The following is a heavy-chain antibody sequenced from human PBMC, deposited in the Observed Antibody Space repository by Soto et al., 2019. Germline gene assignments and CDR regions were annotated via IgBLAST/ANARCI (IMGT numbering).Heavy chain of an antibody. CDR1: GYTFTSNS. V-gene: IGHV1-18*04. CDR2: ISADNDNT. J-gene: IGHJ3*02. D-gene: IGHD3-22*01. CDR3: ARGYVRSGYSHAFDI. Sequence: WASVKVSCKASGYTFTSNSISWVRQAPGQGLEWMGWISADNDNTNYPPKFQGRVTLTTDTSTSTAYMELRTLRSDDTAVYYCARGYVRSGYSHAFDIWGQGTMVTVSS.